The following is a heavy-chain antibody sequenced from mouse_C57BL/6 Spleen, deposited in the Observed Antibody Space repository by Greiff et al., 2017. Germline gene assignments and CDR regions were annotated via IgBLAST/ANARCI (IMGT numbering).Heavy chain of an antibody. CDR2: INPNNGGT. V-gene: IGHV1-26*01. J-gene: IGHJ1*03. CDR1: GYTFTDYY. Sequence: EVKLMESGPELVKPGASVKISCKASGYTFTDYYMNWVKQSHGKSLEWIGDINPNNGGTSYNQKFKGKATLTVDKSSSTAYMELRSLTSEDSAVYYCARWGDYGYFDGWGTGTTVTVSS. CDR3: ARWGDYGYFDG.